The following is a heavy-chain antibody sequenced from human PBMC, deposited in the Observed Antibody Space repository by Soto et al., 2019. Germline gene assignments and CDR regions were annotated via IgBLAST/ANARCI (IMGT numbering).Heavy chain of an antibody. Sequence: PSETLSLTCAVYGGSFSGYYWSWIRQPPGKGLEWIGEINHSGSTNYNPSLKSRVTISVDTSKNQFSLKLSSVTAADTAVYYCAREKSQIRWAPRQNWFDPWGQGTLVTVSS. CDR3: AREKSQIRWAPRQNWFDP. V-gene: IGHV4-34*01. CDR2: INHSGST. D-gene: IGHD6-13*01. CDR1: GGSFSGYY. J-gene: IGHJ5*02.